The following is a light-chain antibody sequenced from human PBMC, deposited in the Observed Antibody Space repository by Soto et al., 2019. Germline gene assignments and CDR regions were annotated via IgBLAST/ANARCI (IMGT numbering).Light chain of an antibody. J-gene: IGKJ4*01. Sequence: EIVMTQSPATLSVSPGERATLSCRASQSVSSNLAWYQQKPGQAPRLLIYGASTRATRIPARFSGSGSGTEFTLTISSLQSEDFAVYYCQQYNNWPPLTFGGGTKVEIQ. CDR2: GAS. V-gene: IGKV3-15*01. CDR3: QQYNNWPPLT. CDR1: QSVSSN.